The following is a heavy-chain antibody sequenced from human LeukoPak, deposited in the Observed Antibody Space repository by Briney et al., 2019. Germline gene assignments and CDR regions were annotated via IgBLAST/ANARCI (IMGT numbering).Heavy chain of an antibody. CDR3: ARRRLQYYDFWSGYPPRGYFDL. D-gene: IGHD3-3*01. CDR1: GGSISSYY. CDR2: IYYSGST. V-gene: IGHV4-59*08. Sequence: PSETLSLTCTVSGGSISSYYWSWIRQPPGKGLEWIGYIYYSGSTNYDPSLKSRVTISVDTSKNQFSLKLSSVTAADAAVYYRARRRLQYYDFWSGYPPRGYFDLWGRGTLVTVSS. J-gene: IGHJ2*01.